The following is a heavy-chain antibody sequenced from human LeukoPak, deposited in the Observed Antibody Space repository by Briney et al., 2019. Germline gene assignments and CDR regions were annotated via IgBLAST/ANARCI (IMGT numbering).Heavy chain of an antibody. CDR3: AKIAAAYCGGDCYSGAYYFDY. Sequence: TGGSLRLSCAASGFTFSSYEMNWVRQAPGKGLEWVSYISSSGSTIYYADSVKGRFTISRDNSKNTLYLQMNSLRAEDTAVYYCAKIAAAYCGGDCYSGAYYFDYWGQGTLVTVSS. CDR1: GFTFSSYE. D-gene: IGHD2-21*02. CDR2: ISSSGSTI. J-gene: IGHJ4*02. V-gene: IGHV3-48*03.